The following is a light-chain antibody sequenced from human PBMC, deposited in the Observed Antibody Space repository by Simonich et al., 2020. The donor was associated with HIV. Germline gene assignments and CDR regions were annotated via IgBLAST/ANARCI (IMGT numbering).Light chain of an antibody. CDR1: QNVSSN. J-gene: IGKJ2*01. V-gene: IGKV3-15*01. CDR3: QQYNNWPYT. Sequence: EIVMTQSPVTLSVSPGERATLPCRASQNVSSNLAWYQQKPGQAPSLLIYGASTRATGIPASFSGSGSGTEFALTISSLQSEDFAVYYCQQYNNWPYTFGQGTKLEIK. CDR2: GAS.